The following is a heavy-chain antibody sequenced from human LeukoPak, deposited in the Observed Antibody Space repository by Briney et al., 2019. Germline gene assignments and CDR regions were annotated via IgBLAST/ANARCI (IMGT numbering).Heavy chain of an antibody. D-gene: IGHD1-1*01. Sequence: PPETLCLTCAVSGGSFSGYYWSGIRQPPGKGLEWIGEINHRGSTPSNPSLKRRVTISVDTSTTQFSLTLSSVAAADTAVYYCARVESGYYYSYGMDVWGQGTTVTVSS. CDR2: INHRGST. J-gene: IGHJ6*02. V-gene: IGHV4-34*01. CDR1: GGSFSGYY. CDR3: ARVESGYYYSYGMDV.